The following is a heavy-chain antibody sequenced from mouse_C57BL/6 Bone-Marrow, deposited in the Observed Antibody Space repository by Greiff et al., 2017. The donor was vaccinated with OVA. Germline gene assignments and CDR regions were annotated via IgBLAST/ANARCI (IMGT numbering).Heavy chain of an antibody. CDR2: IYPGSGST. D-gene: IGHD2-3*01. J-gene: IGHJ2*01. V-gene: IGHV1-55*01. CDR3: ARWLLRRGYYFDY. Sequence: QVQLQQPGAELVKPGASVKMSCKASGYTFTSYWITWVKQRPGQGLEWIGDIYPGSGSTNYNEKFKSKATLTVDTSSSTAYMQLRSLTSEDSAVYDCARWLLRRGYYFDYWGQGTTLTVSS. CDR1: GYTFTSYW.